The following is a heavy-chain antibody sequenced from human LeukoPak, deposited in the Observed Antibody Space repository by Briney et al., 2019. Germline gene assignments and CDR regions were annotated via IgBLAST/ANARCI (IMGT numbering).Heavy chain of an antibody. J-gene: IGHJ4*02. CDR3: AGGLLWFGELSPNFDY. CDR2: IYTSGST. V-gene: IGHV4-4*07. CDR1: GGSISSYY. Sequence: SETLSLTCTVSGGSISSYYWSWIRQPAGKGLEWIGSIYTSGSTNYNPSLKSRVTISVDTSKNQFSLKLSSVTAADTAVYYCAGGLLWFGELSPNFDYWGQGTLVTVSS. D-gene: IGHD3-10*01.